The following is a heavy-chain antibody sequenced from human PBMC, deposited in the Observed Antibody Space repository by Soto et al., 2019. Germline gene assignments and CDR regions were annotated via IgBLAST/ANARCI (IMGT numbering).Heavy chain of an antibody. CDR3: ARLRVTYDFWSGYNWFDP. J-gene: IGHJ5*02. V-gene: IGHV4-30-4*01. Sequence: LSLTCTVPGGSISSGDYYWSWIRQPPGKGLEWIGYIYYSGSTYYNPSLKSRVTISVDTSKNQFSLKLSSVTAADTAVYYCARLRVTYDFWSGYNWFDPWGQGTLVTVSS. CDR1: GGSISSGDYY. D-gene: IGHD3-3*01. CDR2: IYYSGST.